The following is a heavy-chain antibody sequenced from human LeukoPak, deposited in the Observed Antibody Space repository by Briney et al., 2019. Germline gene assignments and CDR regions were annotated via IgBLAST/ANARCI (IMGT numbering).Heavy chain of an antibody. CDR1: GYTFTSYD. J-gene: IGHJ6*02. D-gene: IGHD3-3*01. Sequence: ASVKVSCKASGYTFTSYDINWVRQATGQGLEWMGWMNPNSGNTGYAQKFQGRVTMTRNTSISKAYMELSSLRSEDTAAYYCARGKYYDFWSGSYYYYYGMDVWGQGTTVTVSS. CDR3: ARGKYYDFWSGSYYYYYGMDV. V-gene: IGHV1-8*01. CDR2: MNPNSGNT.